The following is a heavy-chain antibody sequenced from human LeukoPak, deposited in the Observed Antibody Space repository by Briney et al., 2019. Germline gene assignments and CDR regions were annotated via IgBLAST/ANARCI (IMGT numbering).Heavy chain of an antibody. D-gene: IGHD2/OR15-2a*01. CDR1: GFTFSSYA. CDR2: ISGSGGST. Sequence: PGGSLRLSCAASGFTFSSYAMSWVRQAPGKGLEWVSAISGSGGSTYYADSVKGRFTISRDNAKNTLYLQMNSLRAEDTAVYYCVRDGPGDFPVDYWGQGTLVTVSS. J-gene: IGHJ4*02. V-gene: IGHV3-23*01. CDR3: VRDGPGDFPVDY.